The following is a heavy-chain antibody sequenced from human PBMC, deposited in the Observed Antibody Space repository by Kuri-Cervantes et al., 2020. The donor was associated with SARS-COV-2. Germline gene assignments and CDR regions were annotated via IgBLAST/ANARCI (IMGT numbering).Heavy chain of an antibody. CDR1: GYTFTSYA. V-gene: IGHV1-69*13. D-gene: IGHD2-15*01. CDR3: ARSLVPSASSLTGRVDY. CDR2: IIPIFGTA. Sequence: SVKVSCKASGYTFTSYAISWVRQAPGQGLEWMGGIIPIFGTANYAQKFQGRVTITADESTSTAYMELSSLRSEDTAVYYCARSLVPSASSLTGRVDYWGQGTLVTVSS. J-gene: IGHJ4*02.